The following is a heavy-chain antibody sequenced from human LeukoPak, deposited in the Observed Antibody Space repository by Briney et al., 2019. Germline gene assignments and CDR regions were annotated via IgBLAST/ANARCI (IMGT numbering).Heavy chain of an antibody. CDR1: SYSISSGYY. D-gene: IGHD3-10*01. Sequence: PSETLSLTCAVSSYSISSGYYWGWIRQPPGKGLEWIGSIYHSGSTYYNPSLKSRVTISVVTSKDQFSLKLSSVTAADTAVYYCARRTYGFSPFDYWGQGTLVTVSS. J-gene: IGHJ4*02. CDR3: ARRTYGFSPFDY. CDR2: IYHSGST. V-gene: IGHV4-38-2*01.